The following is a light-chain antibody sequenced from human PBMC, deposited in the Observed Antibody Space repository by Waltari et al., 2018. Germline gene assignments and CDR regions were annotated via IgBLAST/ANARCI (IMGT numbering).Light chain of an antibody. CDR1: GSNIGAAYD. J-gene: IGLJ2*01. Sequence: QSALTQPPSVSGAPAQRITISCTGNGSNIGAAYDVHWYQQFPGTAPKLLLYGNNNRPSGVPDRFFGSKTGTSASLAITGLQAEDEADYYCQSYDRSLSVVFGGGTKLTVL. V-gene: IGLV1-40*01. CDR3: QSYDRSLSVV. CDR2: GNN.